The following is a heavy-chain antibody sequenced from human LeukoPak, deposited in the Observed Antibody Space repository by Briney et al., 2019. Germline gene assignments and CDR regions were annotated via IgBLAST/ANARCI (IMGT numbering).Heavy chain of an antibody. V-gene: IGHV4-38-2*01. CDR2: VYHSGSA. Sequence: SDTLSLTCAVSGYPISRGSYWGWIRQPPGKGLEWIGSVYHSGSAYYNPSLKSRVTISVDTYKNQFSLKLTSVTAADTAVYYCAVGLHSGQFAFDIWGQGTMVSVSS. D-gene: IGHD5-24*01. CDR1: GYPISRGSY. CDR3: AVGLHSGQFAFDI. J-gene: IGHJ3*02.